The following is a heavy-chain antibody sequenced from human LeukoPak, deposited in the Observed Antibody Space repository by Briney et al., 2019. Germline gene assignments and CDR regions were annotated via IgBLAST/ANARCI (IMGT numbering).Heavy chain of an antibody. J-gene: IGHJ4*02. V-gene: IGHV3-43D*03. Sequence: GGSLRLSCAASGFTFDDYAMHWVRQAPGKGLEWVSLISWDGGSTYYADSVKGRFTISRDNSKNSLYLQMNSLRAEDTALYYCAKDSNRYSGYDWSFFEYWGQGTLVTVSS. D-gene: IGHD5-12*01. CDR2: ISWDGGST. CDR1: GFTFDDYA. CDR3: AKDSNRYSGYDWSFFEY.